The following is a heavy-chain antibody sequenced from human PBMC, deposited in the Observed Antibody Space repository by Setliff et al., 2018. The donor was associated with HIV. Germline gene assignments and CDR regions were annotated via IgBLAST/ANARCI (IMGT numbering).Heavy chain of an antibody. CDR1: ELTVTTNY. CDR3: AREDYSAGAFDV. J-gene: IGHJ3*01. Sequence: GGSLRLSCAAYELTVTTNYLSWVRQAPGKGLEWVSALYSGGDTFYADSVKGRFTISRDSSKNTLSLQMDSLRADDAAMYYCAREDYSAGAFDVWGPGTLVTVSS. CDR2: LYSGGDT. V-gene: IGHV3-53*01. D-gene: IGHD2-15*01.